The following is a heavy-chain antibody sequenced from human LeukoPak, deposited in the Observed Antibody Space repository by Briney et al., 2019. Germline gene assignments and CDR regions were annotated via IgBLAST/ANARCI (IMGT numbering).Heavy chain of an antibody. CDR2: IKQDESEK. D-gene: IGHD3-3*01. J-gene: IGHJ3*02. CDR1: GFTFSSYW. CDR3: ASSYYDFWSGYHDAFDI. Sequence: GGSLRLSCAASGFTFSSYWMSWVRQAPGKGLEWVANIKQDESEKYHVDSVKGRFTISRDNAKNSLYLQMNSLRAEDTAVYYCASSYYDFWSGYHDAFDIWGQGSMVTVSS. V-gene: IGHV3-7*01.